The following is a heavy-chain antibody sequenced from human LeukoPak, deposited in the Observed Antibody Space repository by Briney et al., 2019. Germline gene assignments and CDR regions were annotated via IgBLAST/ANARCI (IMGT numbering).Heavy chain of an antibody. CDR3: ASSLVAGYYYYNYYYMDV. V-gene: IGHV3-21*01. Sequence: GGSLRLSCAASGFTFSSYTMNWVRQAPGKGLERVSSISSSSSYIYYADSVEGRFTISRDNAKNSLYLQMNSLRAEDTAVYYCASSLVAGYYYYNYYYMDVWGKGTTVTVSS. J-gene: IGHJ6*03. CDR1: GFTFSSYT. CDR2: ISSSSSYI. D-gene: IGHD5-18*01.